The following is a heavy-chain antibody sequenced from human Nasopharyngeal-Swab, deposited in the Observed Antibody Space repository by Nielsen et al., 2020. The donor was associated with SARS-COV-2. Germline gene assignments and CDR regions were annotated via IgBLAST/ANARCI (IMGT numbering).Heavy chain of an antibody. CDR2: INPNSGGT. Sequence: ASVKVSCKASGYTFTGYYMHWVRQAPGQGLEWMGRINPNSGGTNYAQKFQCRVTMTRDTSISTAYMELSRLRSDDTAVYYCAYSSSFGYFDYWGQGTLVTVSS. CDR3: AYSSSFGYFDY. CDR1: GYTFTGYY. D-gene: IGHD6-6*01. J-gene: IGHJ4*02. V-gene: IGHV1-2*06.